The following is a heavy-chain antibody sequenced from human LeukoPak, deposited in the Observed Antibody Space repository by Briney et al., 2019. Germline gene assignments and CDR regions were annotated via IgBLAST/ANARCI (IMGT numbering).Heavy chain of an antibody. Sequence: GRSLRLSCAASGFTFDDYAMHWVRQAPGKGLEWVSGISWNSGSIGYADSVKGRFTISRDNAKNSLYLQMNSLRAEDTALYYCAKDPSGGYGSGSYGMDVWGQGTTVTVSS. J-gene: IGHJ6*02. V-gene: IGHV3-9*01. CDR2: ISWNSGSI. CDR3: AKDPSGGYGSGSYGMDV. CDR1: GFTFDDYA. D-gene: IGHD3-10*01.